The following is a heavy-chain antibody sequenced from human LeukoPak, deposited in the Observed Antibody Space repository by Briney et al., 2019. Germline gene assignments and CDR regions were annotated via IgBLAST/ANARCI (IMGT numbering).Heavy chain of an antibody. J-gene: IGHJ5*02. CDR3: ARKIQGWFDT. CDR1: GASISGYY. CDR2: IYTRGNT. Sequence: SETLSLTCTASGASISGYYWSWIRQPPGKGLEWIGYIYTRGNTNYNPSLKSRVTISVDTSKNQFSLKLSSVTAADTAVYYCARKIQGWFDTWGQGTLVTVSS. V-gene: IGHV4-4*09.